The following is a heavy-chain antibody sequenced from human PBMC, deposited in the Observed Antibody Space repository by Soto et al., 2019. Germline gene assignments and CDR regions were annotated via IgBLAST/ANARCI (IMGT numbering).Heavy chain of an antibody. CDR3: ARDSSGPDGGEYYYGMDV. J-gene: IGHJ6*02. D-gene: IGHD6-19*01. CDR1: GFTFSSYA. CDR2: ISYDGSNK. V-gene: IGHV3-30-3*01. Sequence: GGSLRLSCAASGFTFSSYAMHWVRQAPGKGLEWVAVISYDGSNKYYADSVKGRFTISRDNSKNTLYLQMNSLRAEDTAVYYCARDSSGPDGGEYYYGMDVWGQGTTVTVSS.